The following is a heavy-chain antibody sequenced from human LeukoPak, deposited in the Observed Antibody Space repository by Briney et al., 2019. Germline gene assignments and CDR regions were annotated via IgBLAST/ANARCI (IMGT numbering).Heavy chain of an antibody. Sequence: GGSLRLSCAASGFSFSSYGMHWVRQAPGKGLEWVAVISYDGDNKYYADSVNGRFTISRDNSKNTLSLQMDSLRAEDTAVYYCAKDIRVWGSYRYPCFDYWGQGTLVTVSA. V-gene: IGHV3-30*18. CDR1: GFSFSSYG. J-gene: IGHJ4*02. D-gene: IGHD3-16*02. CDR3: AKDIRVWGSYRYPCFDY. CDR2: ISYDGDNK.